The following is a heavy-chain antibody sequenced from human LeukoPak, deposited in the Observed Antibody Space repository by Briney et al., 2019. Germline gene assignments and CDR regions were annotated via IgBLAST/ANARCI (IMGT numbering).Heavy chain of an antibody. V-gene: IGHV5-51*01. J-gene: IGHJ4*02. CDR3: ASYYYDSSGYYYFDY. Sequence: GESLKISCKGSGYSFTSYWTGWVRQMPGKGLEWMGIIYPGDSDTRYSPSFQGQVTISADKSISTAYLQWSSLKASDTAMYYCASYYYDSSGYYYFDYWGQGTLVTVSS. CDR1: GYSFTSYW. CDR2: IYPGDSDT. D-gene: IGHD3-22*01.